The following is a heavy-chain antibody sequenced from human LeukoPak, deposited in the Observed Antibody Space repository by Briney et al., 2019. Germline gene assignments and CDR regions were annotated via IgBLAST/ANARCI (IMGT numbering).Heavy chain of an antibody. V-gene: IGHV1-46*01. CDR3: ARDRALYSMVY. D-gene: IGHD6-13*01. J-gene: IGHJ4*02. CDR1: GYTFTSYY. Sequence: ASVKVSCKASGYTFTSYYMHWVRQAPGQGLEWMGIINPSGGSTSYAQKLQGRVTMTTDTSTSTAYMELRSLRSDDTAVYYCARDRALYSMVYWGQGTLVTVSS. CDR2: INPSGGST.